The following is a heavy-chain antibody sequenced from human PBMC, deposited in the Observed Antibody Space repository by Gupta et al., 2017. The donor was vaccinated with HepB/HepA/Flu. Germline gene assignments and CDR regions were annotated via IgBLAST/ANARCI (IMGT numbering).Heavy chain of an antibody. D-gene: IGHD3-16*01. J-gene: IGHJ4*02. CDR1: RGSISSRGYF. V-gene: IGHV4-39*01. CDR3: ARLSSWGALATLDY. Sequence: QLQLQESGPGLVKPSETLSLTCSVSRGSISSRGYFWGWIRLPPGKGLEWIGTMYYTGITYYNTSLKSRVTISVDTSKSQFSLKLTPVTAADTAVYYFARLSSWGALATLDYWGQGTLVTVSS. CDR2: MYYTGIT.